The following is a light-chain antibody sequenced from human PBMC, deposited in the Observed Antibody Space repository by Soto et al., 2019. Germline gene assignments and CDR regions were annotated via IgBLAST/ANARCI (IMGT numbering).Light chain of an antibody. CDR2: GAS. Sequence: EMVMTQSPATLSVSPGERATLSCRASQSVSNNLAWYQQKPGQAPRLLIHGASTRATGIPARSSGSGSGTEFTLTISSLQSEDFAVYYCQQHNNWPRTFGQGTKVDIK. J-gene: IGKJ1*01. CDR3: QQHNNWPRT. V-gene: IGKV3-15*01. CDR1: QSVSNN.